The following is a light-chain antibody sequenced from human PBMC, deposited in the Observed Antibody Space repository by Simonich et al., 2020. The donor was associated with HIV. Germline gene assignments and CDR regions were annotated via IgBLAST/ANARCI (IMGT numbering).Light chain of an antibody. CDR3: QQYNNWPPA. J-gene: IGKJ4*01. Sequence: DIVMTQSPDSLAVSLGERATINCKSSQSVLSSSNNKNSLVWYQQKPGQPPKLLIYWASTRESGVPDRFSGSGAGTEFTLTISSMESEDFAVYYCQQYNNWPPAFGGGTNVEIK. V-gene: IGKV4-1*01. CDR1: QSVLSSSNNKNS. CDR2: WAS.